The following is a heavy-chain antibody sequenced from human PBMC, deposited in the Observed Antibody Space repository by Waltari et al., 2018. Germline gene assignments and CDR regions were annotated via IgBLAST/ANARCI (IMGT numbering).Heavy chain of an antibody. D-gene: IGHD4-17*01. CDR3: ARVGTVTQMYYYYGLDV. J-gene: IGHJ6*02. CDR2: ISYDGTKT. Sequence: QMQLMESGGGVVQGGRSLRLSCAAFGFTFSISTFHWFRQAPGKGLEWVALISYDGTKTFYADSVKGRFTISRDNSKNTLYLQMNTLRDEDTAVYYCARVGTVTQMYYYYGLDVWGQGTTVSVS. CDR1: GFTFSIST. V-gene: IGHV3-30-3*01.